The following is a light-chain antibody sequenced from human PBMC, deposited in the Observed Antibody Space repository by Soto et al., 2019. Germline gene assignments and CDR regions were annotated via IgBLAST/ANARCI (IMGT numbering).Light chain of an antibody. CDR2: DSS. J-gene: IGKJ4*01. V-gene: IGKV3-11*01. Sequence: EIVLTQSPATLSLSPGERATLSCRASQSVSSVLAWYQQKPGQAPRLLIYDSSKRATGITTRFSGSGSGTDFTLTISSLEPEDFAVYYCQQRINWPLTFGGGTKVEI. CDR3: QQRINWPLT. CDR1: QSVSSV.